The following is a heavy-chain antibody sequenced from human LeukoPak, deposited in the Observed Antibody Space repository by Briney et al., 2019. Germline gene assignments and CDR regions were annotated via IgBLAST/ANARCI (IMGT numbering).Heavy chain of an antibody. J-gene: IGHJ4*02. CDR2: IYYAGSI. D-gene: IGHD6-25*01. CDR3: ARSGDGGMD. V-gene: IGHV4-59*05. CDR1: GFTVSSNY. Sequence: PGGSLRLSCAASGFTVSSNYMSWIRQPPGKGLEWIGSIYYAGSIYYDPSLKSRVTISADSSENQFSLKLRSVTAADTAVYYCARSGDGGMDWGQGTLVTVSS.